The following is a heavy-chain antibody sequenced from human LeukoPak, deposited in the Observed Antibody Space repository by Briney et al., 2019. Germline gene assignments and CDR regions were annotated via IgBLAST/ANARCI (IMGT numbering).Heavy chain of an antibody. D-gene: IGHD4-17*01. CDR1: GGSISSYY. V-gene: IGHV4-30-4*01. CDR3: ARDPFAHYGDQTPYYYYYYGMDV. CDR2: IYYSGST. J-gene: IGHJ6*02. Sequence: SETLSLTCTVSGGSISSYYWSWIRQPPGKGLEWIGYIYYSGSTYYNPSLKSRVTISVDTSKNQFSLKLSSVTAADTAVYYCARDPFAHYGDQTPYYYYYYGMDVWGQGTTVTVSS.